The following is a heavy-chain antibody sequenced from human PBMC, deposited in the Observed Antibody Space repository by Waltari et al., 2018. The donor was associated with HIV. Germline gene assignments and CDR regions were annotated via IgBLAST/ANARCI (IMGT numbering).Heavy chain of an antibody. J-gene: IGHJ3*01. CDR1: GFTVRRSW. CDR2: INSDGSST. Sequence: EVQLVESGGGSVQPGGSLRLSCVPSGFTVRRSWLFWVRQVPGKGLVWVSRINSDGSSTTYADSVKGRFTISRDNAKNTLYLQMNSLRAEDTAMYYCTRGNGHAFDLWGQGTMVTVSS. V-gene: IGHV3-74*01. CDR3: TRGNGHAFDL. D-gene: IGHD2-8*01.